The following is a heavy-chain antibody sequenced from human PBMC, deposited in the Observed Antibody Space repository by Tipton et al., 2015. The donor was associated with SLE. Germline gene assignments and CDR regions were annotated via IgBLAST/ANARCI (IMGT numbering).Heavy chain of an antibody. Sequence: SLRLSCAASGFTFDDYAMHWVRQAPGKGLEWVSGISWNSGSIGYADSVKGRFTISRDNAKNSLYLQMNSLRAEGTALYYCAKDFRTTWNYWGQGTLVTVSS. J-gene: IGHJ4*02. CDR1: GFTFDDYA. CDR2: ISWNSGSI. V-gene: IGHV3-9*01. D-gene: IGHD1-1*01. CDR3: AKDFRTTWNY.